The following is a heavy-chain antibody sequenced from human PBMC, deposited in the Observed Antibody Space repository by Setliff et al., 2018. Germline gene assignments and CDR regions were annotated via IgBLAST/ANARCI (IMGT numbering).Heavy chain of an antibody. Sequence: PGESLKISCKGSGYSFSTYWIGWVRQMPGKGLEWMGIIYPDDSDTRYSPSFQGRFTISRDNSENTLYLQMNSLRADDTAVYYCAKSLYFYDSSGYYYDRDYFYYMDVWGKGTTVTVSS. J-gene: IGHJ6*03. CDR1: GYSFSTYW. CDR2: IYPDDSDT. V-gene: IGHV5-51*01. CDR3: AKSLYFYDSSGYYYDRDYFYYMDV. D-gene: IGHD3-22*01.